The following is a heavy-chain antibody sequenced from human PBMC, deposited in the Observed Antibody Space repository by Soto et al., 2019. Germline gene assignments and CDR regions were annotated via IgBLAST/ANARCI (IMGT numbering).Heavy chain of an antibody. Sequence: QVQLVESGGGVVQPGRSLRLSCAASGFTFSSYAMHWVRQAPGKGLEWVAVISSDGSKKYYADSWKGRFTISRDNSKNTPYLQMNSLRAEDTAVYYCARPGYDFWSGGSDWYYYGMDVWGQGTTVTVSS. V-gene: IGHV3-30-3*01. D-gene: IGHD3-3*01. CDR3: ARPGYDFWSGGSDWYYYGMDV. CDR1: GFTFSSYA. J-gene: IGHJ6*02. CDR2: ISSDGSKK.